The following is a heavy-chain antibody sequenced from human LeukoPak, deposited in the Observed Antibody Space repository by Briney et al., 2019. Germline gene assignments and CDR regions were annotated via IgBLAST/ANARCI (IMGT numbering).Heavy chain of an antibody. Sequence: PGGSLRLSCAASGFTFSSYSMNWVRQAPGKGLEWVSSISSSSSYIYYADSVKGRFTTSRDNAKNSLYLQMNSLRAEDTAVYYCASMGSYGQPLFDYWGQGTLVTVSS. V-gene: IGHV3-21*04. D-gene: IGHD5-18*01. J-gene: IGHJ4*02. CDR2: ISSSSSYI. CDR3: ASMGSYGQPLFDY. CDR1: GFTFSSYS.